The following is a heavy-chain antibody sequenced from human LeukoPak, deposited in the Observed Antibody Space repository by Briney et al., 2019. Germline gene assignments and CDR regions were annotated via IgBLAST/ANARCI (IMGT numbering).Heavy chain of an antibody. Sequence: SETLSLTCTVSGASISSGGYHWNWIRQPPGKGLEWIGYIYYSRSTSYSPSLKSRLTISVDTSKNQFSLKLSSVTAADTAVCYCARDGYNSGYSDYWGQGTLVTVSS. V-gene: IGHV4-30-4*01. J-gene: IGHJ4*02. CDR2: IYYSRST. D-gene: IGHD5-24*01. CDR3: ARDGYNSGYSDY. CDR1: GASISSGGYH.